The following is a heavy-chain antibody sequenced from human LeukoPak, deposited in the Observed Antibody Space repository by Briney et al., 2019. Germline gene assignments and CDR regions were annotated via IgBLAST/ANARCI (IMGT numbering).Heavy chain of an antibody. D-gene: IGHD4-17*01. J-gene: IGHJ5*02. CDR3: ARGTSGVYTVTTSWFDP. Sequence: GASVKVSCKASGYTFTGYYMHWVRQAPGQGLEWMGWINPNSGGTNYAQKFQGRVTMTRDTSISTAYMELSRLRSDDTAMYYCARGTSGVYTVTTSWFDPWGQGTLVTVSS. CDR2: INPNSGGT. CDR1: GYTFTGYY. V-gene: IGHV1-2*02.